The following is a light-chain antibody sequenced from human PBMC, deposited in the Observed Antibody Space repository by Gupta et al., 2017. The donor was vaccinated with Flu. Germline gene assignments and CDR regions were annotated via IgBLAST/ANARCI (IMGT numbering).Light chain of an antibody. V-gene: IGLV2-23*01. CDR1: SSDIGSYNL. J-gene: IGLJ3*02. CDR3: CSYVGNSHWV. Sequence: HSALAQPSSVSVSPGQSITISCTRTSSDIGSYNLVSWYQQQPGKAPKLLIYEGTERASGISTRCSSSKSGATASLTISGLQAEDEDDYYCCSYVGNSHWVFGGGTKLTVL. CDR2: EGT.